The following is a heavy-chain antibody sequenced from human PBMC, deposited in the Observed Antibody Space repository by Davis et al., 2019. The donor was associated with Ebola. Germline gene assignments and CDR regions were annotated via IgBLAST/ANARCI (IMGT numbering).Heavy chain of an antibody. V-gene: IGHV5-51*01. J-gene: IGHJ5*02. CDR1: GYSFTSYW. CDR3: ARLGGDYCSSTSCSPYNWFDP. D-gene: IGHD2-2*01. Sequence: KVSCKGSGYSFTSYWIGWARQMPGKGLEWMGIIYPGDSDTRYSPSFQGQVTISADKSISTAYLQWSSLKASDTAMYYCARLGGDYCSSTSCSPYNWFDPWGQGTLVTVSS. CDR2: IYPGDSDT.